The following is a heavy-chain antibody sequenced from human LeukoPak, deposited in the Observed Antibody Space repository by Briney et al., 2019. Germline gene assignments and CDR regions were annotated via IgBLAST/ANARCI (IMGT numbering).Heavy chain of an antibody. V-gene: IGHV1-8*01. Sequence: ASVKVSCKASGYTFTSYDINWVRQATGQGLEWMGWMNPNSGNTGYAQKFQGRVTMTRNTSISTAYMELSSLRSEDTAVYYCATHSGWFPYYYYYMDVWGKGTTVTVSS. CDR2: MNPNSGNT. J-gene: IGHJ6*03. D-gene: IGHD6-19*01. CDR1: GYTFTSYD. CDR3: ATHSGWFPYYYYYMDV.